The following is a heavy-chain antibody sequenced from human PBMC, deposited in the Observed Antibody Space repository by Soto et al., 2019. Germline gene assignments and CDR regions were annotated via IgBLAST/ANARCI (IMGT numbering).Heavy chain of an antibody. CDR3: AKLGSIAVAGSPFDY. V-gene: IGHV3-23*01. Sequence: HPGGSLRLSCAASGFTFSSYAMSWVRQAPGKGLEWVSAISGSGGSTYYADSVKGRFTISRDNSKNTLYLQMNSLRAGDTAVYYCAKLGSIAVAGSPFDYWGQGTLVTVSS. D-gene: IGHD6-19*01. CDR2: ISGSGGST. CDR1: GFTFSSYA. J-gene: IGHJ4*02.